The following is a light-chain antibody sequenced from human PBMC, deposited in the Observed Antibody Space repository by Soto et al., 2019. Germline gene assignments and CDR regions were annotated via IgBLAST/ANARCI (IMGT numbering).Light chain of an antibody. V-gene: IGKV3-20*01. CDR3: QQYRDSRT. Sequence: EIVLSQSPGTLSLSPGERATLYCRASQSFSNNYLAWYQQKPGQAPRLLIYGASSRATGIPDRFSGSGSGTDFTLTISRLEPEDFAVYYCQQYRDSRTFGQGTKVDI. J-gene: IGKJ1*01. CDR2: GAS. CDR1: QSFSNNY.